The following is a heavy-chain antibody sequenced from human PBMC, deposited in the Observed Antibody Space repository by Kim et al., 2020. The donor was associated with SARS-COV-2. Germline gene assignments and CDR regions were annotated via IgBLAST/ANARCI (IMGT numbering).Heavy chain of an antibody. CDR2: ISGSGGST. D-gene: IGHD6-19*01. V-gene: IGHV3-23*01. J-gene: IGHJ6*02. CDR1: GFTFSSYA. CDR3: AGFRPVYSSGWTILRTYYYYGMDV. Sequence: GGSLRLSCAASGFTFSSYAMSWVRQAPGKGLEWVSAISGSGGSTYYADSVKGRFTISRDNSKNTLYLQMNSLRAEDTAVYYCAGFRPVYSSGWTILRTYYYYGMDVWGQGTTVTVSS.